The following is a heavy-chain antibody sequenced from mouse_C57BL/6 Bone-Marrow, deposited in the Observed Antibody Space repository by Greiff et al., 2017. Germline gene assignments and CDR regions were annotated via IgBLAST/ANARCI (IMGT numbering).Heavy chain of an antibody. CDR2: IYPRSGNT. CDR3: ATYGYHWYFDV. Sequence: QVQLQQSGAELARPGASVKLSCKASGYTFTSYGISWVKQRTGQGLEWIGEIYPRSGNTYYNEKFKGKATLTADKSSSTAYMERRSLTSEDSAVXFCATYGYHWYFDVWGTGTTVTVSS. CDR1: GYTFTSYG. J-gene: IGHJ1*03. D-gene: IGHD2-2*01. V-gene: IGHV1-81*01.